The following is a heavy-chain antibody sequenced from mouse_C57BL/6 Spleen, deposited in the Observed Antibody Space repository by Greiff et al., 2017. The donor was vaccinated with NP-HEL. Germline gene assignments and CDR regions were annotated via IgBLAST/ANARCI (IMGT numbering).Heavy chain of an antibody. J-gene: IGHJ4*01. V-gene: IGHV2-3*01. D-gene: IGHD3-2*01. CDR3: GTETDNYYAMDY. CDR1: GFSLTSYG. CDR2: IWGDGST. Sequence: VMLVESGPGLVAPSQSLSITCTVSGFSLTSYGVSWVRQPPGKGLEWLGVIWGDGSTNYHSALISRLSIRKDNSKSQVFLKLNSLQTDDTATYYCGTETDNYYAMDYWGQGTSVTVSP.